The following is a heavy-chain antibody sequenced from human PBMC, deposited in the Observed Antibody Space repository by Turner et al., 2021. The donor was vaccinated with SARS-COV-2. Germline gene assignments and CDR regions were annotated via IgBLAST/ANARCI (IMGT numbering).Heavy chain of an antibody. J-gene: IGHJ2*01. D-gene: IGHD3-22*01. CDR2: RYYRGST. V-gene: IGHV4-39*01. CDR3: ARHPYYYDSSGLYWYFDL. CDR1: GGPICSSSYY. Sequence: QLQLQVSGPGLVKSSDTLSLTCTVSGGPICSSSYYLGWIRQPPGKGQEGIGSRYYRGSTYNNPSLKSRVTISVDTSKNQFSLKLSSVTAADTAVYYCARHPYYYDSSGLYWYFDLWGRGTLVTVSS.